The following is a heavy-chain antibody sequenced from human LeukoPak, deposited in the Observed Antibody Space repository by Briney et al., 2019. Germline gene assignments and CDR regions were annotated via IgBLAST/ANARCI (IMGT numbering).Heavy chain of an antibody. CDR1: GGSFSGYY. CDR3: ARGERGLQFREVRD. J-gene: IGHJ4*02. V-gene: IGHV4-34*01. CDR2: INHSGST. Sequence: TSETLSLTCAVYGGSFSGYYWSWIRQPPGKGLEWIGEINHSGSTNYNPSLKSRVTISVDTSKNQFSLKLSSVTAADTAVYYCARGERGLQFREVRDWGQGTLVTVSS. D-gene: IGHD5-24*01.